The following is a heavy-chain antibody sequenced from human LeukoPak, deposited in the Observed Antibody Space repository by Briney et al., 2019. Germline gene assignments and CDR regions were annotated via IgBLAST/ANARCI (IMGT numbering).Heavy chain of an antibody. V-gene: IGHV3-21*01. D-gene: IGHD4-23*01. CDR3: ARGSIGYGGNSGDY. Sequence: GGSLGFSCAASGFTFSSYSMNWVRQAPGKGLEWVSSISSSSSYIYYADSVKGRFTISRDNAKNSLYLQMNSLRAEDTAVYYCARGSIGYGGNSGDYWGQGTLVTVSS. CDR2: ISSSSSYI. CDR1: GFTFSSYS. J-gene: IGHJ4*02.